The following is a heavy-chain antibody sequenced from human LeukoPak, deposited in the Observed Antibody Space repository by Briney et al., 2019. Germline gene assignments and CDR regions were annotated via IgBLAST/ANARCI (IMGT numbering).Heavy chain of an antibody. CDR2: ISYDGSNK. V-gene: IGHV3-30*18. J-gene: IGHJ4*02. CDR3: AKDQGSSSSYAFDY. D-gene: IGHD6-13*01. CDR1: GFTFSSYA. Sequence: PGGSLRLSCAASGFTFSSYAMSWVRQAPGKGLEWVAVISYDGSNKYYADSVKGRFTISRDNSKNTLYLQMNSLRAEDTAVYYCAKDQGSSSSYAFDYWGQGTLVTVSS.